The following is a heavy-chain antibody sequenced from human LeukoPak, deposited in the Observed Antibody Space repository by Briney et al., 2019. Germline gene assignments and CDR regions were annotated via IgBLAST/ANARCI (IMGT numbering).Heavy chain of an antibody. J-gene: IGHJ4*02. D-gene: IGHD2-8*01. CDR1: GGSISSYY. Sequence: SETLSLTCTVSGGSISSYYWSWIRQPAGKGLEWIGRIYTSGSTNYNPSLKSRVTMPVDTSKNQFSLKLSSVTAADTAVYYCARVGCTNGVCYDFDYWGQGTLVTVSS. CDR3: ARVGCTNGVCYDFDY. CDR2: IYTSGST. V-gene: IGHV4-4*07.